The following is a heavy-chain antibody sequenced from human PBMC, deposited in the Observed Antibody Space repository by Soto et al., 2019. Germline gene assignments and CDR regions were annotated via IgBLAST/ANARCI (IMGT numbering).Heavy chain of an antibody. Sequence: VAVIWYDGSNKYYADSVKGRFTISRDNSKNTLYLQMNSLRAEDTAVYYCARGGLRFSITEDGLGYWGQGTLVTVSS. J-gene: IGHJ4*02. CDR2: IWYDGSNK. V-gene: IGHV3-33*01. D-gene: IGHD3-3*01. CDR3: ARGGLRFSITEDGLGY.